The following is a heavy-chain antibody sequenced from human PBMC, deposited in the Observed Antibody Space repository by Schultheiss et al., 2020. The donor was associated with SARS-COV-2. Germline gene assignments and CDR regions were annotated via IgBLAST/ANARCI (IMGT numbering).Heavy chain of an antibody. Sequence: GGSLRLSCAASGFTFSDYYMSWVRQAPGKGLEWVSAISGSGGSTYYADSVKGRFTISRDNAKKSLYLQMNSLRAEDTAVYYCAREDYYYYGMDVWGQGTTVTVSS. CDR2: ISGSGGST. CDR1: GFTFSDYY. CDR3: AREDYYYYGMDV. V-gene: IGHV3-11*04. J-gene: IGHJ6*02.